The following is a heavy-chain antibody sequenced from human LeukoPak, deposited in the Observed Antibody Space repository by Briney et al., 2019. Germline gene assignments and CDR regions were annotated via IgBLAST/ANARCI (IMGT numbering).Heavy chain of an antibody. D-gene: IGHD3-16*02. Sequence: VKISFKVSGYPFTDYYMHWVQPAPGKGIEWMGIVDPEDGETIYSEKFKGRVNITEEKSTDTTKQEMRSMGTEDTAVYYCATGYDYVWWSYPSLGYWGQGTLVTVSS. V-gene: IGHV1-69-2*01. CDR1: GYPFTDYY. CDR2: VDPEDGET. J-gene: IGHJ4*02. CDR3: ATGYDYVWWSYPSLGY.